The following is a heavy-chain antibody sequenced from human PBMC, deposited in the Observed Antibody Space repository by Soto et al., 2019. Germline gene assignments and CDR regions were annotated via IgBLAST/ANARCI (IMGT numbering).Heavy chain of an antibody. CDR3: ARDRDYYDSSGFYGGFDI. V-gene: IGHV1-46*02. Sequence: ASVKVSCKASGYTFNIYYIHWVRQAPGQGPEWMGTINPSGGSTSYAQKFQGRVTMTRDTSTSTVYMELSSLRSEDTAVYYCARDRDYYDSSGFYGGFDIWGQGTVVTVSS. CDR1: GYTFNIYY. J-gene: IGHJ3*02. D-gene: IGHD3-22*01. CDR2: INPSGGST.